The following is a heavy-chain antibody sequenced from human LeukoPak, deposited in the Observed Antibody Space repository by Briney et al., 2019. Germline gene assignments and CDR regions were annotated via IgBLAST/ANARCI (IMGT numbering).Heavy chain of an antibody. CDR2: INHSGST. J-gene: IGHJ4*02. Sequence: PSETLSLTCAVYGGSFSGYYWSWIRQPPGKGLEWIREINHSGSTNYNPSLKSRVTISVDTSKNQFSLKLSSVTAADTAVYYCARRRTYYDYVWGSYRYERQEYYFDYWGQGTLVTVSS. CDR1: GGSFSGYY. V-gene: IGHV4-34*01. D-gene: IGHD3-16*02. CDR3: ARRRTYYDYVWGSYRYERQEYYFDY.